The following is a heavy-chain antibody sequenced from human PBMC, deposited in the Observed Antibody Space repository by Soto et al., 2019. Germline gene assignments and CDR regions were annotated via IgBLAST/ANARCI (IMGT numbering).Heavy chain of an antibody. CDR2: ISHGGTNK. CDR3: AKTPWEKYYSSWFDC. J-gene: IGHJ4*02. D-gene: IGHD1-26*01. CDR1: GFTFNSYG. V-gene: IGHV3-30*18. Sequence: QVQLVESGGGVVQPGRSLRLSCAASGFTFNSYGMHWVRQAPGKGLEWVASISHGGTNKYYVDSVKGRFTISRDNSKSTLYLQMNSLSAEDTAGYYCAKTPWEKYYSSWFDCWGQGTLVTVSS.